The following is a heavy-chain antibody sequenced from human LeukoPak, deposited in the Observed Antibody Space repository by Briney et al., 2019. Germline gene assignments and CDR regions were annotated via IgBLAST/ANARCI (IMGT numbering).Heavy chain of an antibody. J-gene: IGHJ6*03. V-gene: IGHV3-30*02. CDR1: GFTFNTYA. CDR2: IWHDGSYQ. Sequence: GGSLRLSCAASGFTFNTYAMHWVRQAPGKGLEWVAFIWHDGSYQFYAESVKGRFTISRDNSKNTQLLQMNSLRPDDTAVYYCAKAHIQYYFWTGPHYYYYSYMDAWGQGTTVTVSS. D-gene: IGHD3/OR15-3a*01. CDR3: AKAHIQYYFWTGPHYYYYSYMDA.